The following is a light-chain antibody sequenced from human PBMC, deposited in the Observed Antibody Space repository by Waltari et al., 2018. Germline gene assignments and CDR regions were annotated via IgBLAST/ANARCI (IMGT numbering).Light chain of an antibody. CDR3: QQSDTFFALT. CDR2: AAS. CDR1: QNSNIF. V-gene: IGKV1-39*01. Sequence: DIQMTQSPSSLSASVGDRVTITCRASQNSNIFLSWYQKRPGRAPRLLIYAASSLHSGVPSRFSGSGSGTDFTLTIASLQPEDFATYYCQQSDTFFALTFGGGTKVEI. J-gene: IGKJ4*01.